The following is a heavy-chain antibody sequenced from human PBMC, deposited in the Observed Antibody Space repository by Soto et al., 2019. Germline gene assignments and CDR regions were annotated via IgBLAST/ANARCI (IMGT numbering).Heavy chain of an antibody. Sequence: QVQLVESGGGVVQPVTSLRLSCAASGFAFSSYTMHWVRQAPGKGLEWAAVISYHGLDKYYADSVKGRFTISGDNSENTLSMHTSSPRDEDTALYYSATKAHYSSAWGDVFDIWGQGTMVT. V-gene: IGHV3-30-3*01. CDR3: ATKAHYSSAWGDVFDI. CDR2: ISYHGLDK. D-gene: IGHD6-25*01. CDR1: GFAFSSYT. J-gene: IGHJ3*02.